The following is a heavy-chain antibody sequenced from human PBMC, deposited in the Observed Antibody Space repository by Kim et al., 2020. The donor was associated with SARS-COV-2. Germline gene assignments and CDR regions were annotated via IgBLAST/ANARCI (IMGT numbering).Heavy chain of an antibody. Sequence: LKRRVTISVDTSKNQLSLKLSSVTAADTAVYYCARGGYDFWSGYSTTLDYWGQGTLVTVSS. V-gene: IGHV4-34*01. J-gene: IGHJ4*02. CDR3: ARGGYDFWSGYSTTLDY. D-gene: IGHD3-3*01.